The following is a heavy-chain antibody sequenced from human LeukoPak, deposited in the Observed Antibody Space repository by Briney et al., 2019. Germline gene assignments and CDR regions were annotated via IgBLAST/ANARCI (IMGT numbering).Heavy chain of an antibody. CDR2: ISGRSDST. J-gene: IGHJ3*02. D-gene: IGHD3-22*01. V-gene: IGHV3-23*01. Sequence: GGSLRLSCAASGFTFSSYAMSRVRQAPGKGLEWVSIISGRSDSTYYADSVKGRFTISRDNSKNTLYLQMNSLRAEDTAIYYCAKERYDSSGYYQENDAFDIWGQGTMVTASS. CDR3: AKERYDSSGYYQENDAFDI. CDR1: GFTFSSYA.